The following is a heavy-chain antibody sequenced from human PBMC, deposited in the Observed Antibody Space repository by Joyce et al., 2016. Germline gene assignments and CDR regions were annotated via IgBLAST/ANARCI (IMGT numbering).Heavy chain of an antibody. CDR3: TRSDWFDP. CDR2: INGDATSI. J-gene: IGHJ5*02. CDR1: GFMFSHYW. Sequence: EVQLVESGGDLVQPGGSLKLSCAASGFMFSHYWMHWVRQAPGKGLVWVSRINGDATSITYADSVKGRFTSSRDNAKNTLYLQLTSRRAEDTAVYYCTRSDWFDPWGQGTLVTVSS. V-gene: IGHV3-74*03.